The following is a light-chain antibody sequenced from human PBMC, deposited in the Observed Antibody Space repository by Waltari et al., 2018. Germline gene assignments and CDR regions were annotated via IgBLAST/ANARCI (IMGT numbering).Light chain of an antibody. CDR1: SSDVGAYNY. Sequence: QSALTQPASVSGSPGQSITISCSGTSSDVGAYNYVCWYQQHPGKAPKLIFYDVSVRPSGVSNRFSGSKSGNTASLTISGLHTEDEADYYCGTSTTTRNHVFGTGTKVTVL. J-gene: IGLJ1*01. CDR2: DVS. V-gene: IGLV2-14*03. CDR3: GTSTTTRNHV.